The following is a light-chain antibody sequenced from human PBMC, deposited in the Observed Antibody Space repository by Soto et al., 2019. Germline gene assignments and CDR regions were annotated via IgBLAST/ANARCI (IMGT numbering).Light chain of an antibody. V-gene: IGKV3-20*01. CDR2: GAF. Sequence: IVVTKSPGTLSLSPGESATLSCRASQSIPNNNLAWYQQKPGQAPRLLFYGAFNRASGIPDRFSGSGSGTDFTLTITRLEPEDFAVYYCQQYGSSPFTFGPGTKVDIK. CDR3: QQYGSSPFT. CDR1: QSIPNNN. J-gene: IGKJ3*01.